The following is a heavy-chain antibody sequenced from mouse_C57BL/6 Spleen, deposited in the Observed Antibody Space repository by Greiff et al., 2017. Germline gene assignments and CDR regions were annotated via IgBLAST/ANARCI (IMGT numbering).Heavy chain of an antibody. CDR2: IDPSDSYT. D-gene: IGHD1-1*01. Sequence: VQLQQPGAELVMPGASVKLSCKASGYTFTSYWMHWVKQRSGQGLEWIGEIDPSDSYTNYNQKFKGKSTLTVDKSSSTADMQLSSLTSEDSAVYYCARGGTTVGDYWGQGTTLTVSS. CDR1: GYTFTSYW. J-gene: IGHJ2*01. V-gene: IGHV1-69*01. CDR3: ARGGTTVGDY.